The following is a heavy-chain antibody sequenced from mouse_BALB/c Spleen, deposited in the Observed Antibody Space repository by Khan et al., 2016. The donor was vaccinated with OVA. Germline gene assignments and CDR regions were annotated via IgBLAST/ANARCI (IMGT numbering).Heavy chain of an antibody. CDR3: ALDDYDVGFDV. V-gene: IGHV2-6-7*01. CDR2: IWGDGST. Sequence: QVQLKESGPGLVAPSQSLSITCTVSGFSLTGYGVNWVRQPPGKGLEWLGMIWGDGSTDYNSRLKSRLSISKDKSKSQVFLKMHSLQTDDTARYYCALDDYDVGFDVWGAGTTVTVSS. CDR1: GFSLTGYG. J-gene: IGHJ1*01. D-gene: IGHD2-4*01.